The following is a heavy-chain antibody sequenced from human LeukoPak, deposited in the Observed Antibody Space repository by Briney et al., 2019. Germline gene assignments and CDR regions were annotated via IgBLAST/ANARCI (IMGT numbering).Heavy chain of an antibody. D-gene: IGHD3-10*01. V-gene: IGHV4-34*01. CDR1: GGSFSGYY. CDR3: ARAYLGSGSYAEDY. Sequence: SETLSLTCAVYGGSFSGYYWSWIRQPPGKGLEWIGEINHSGSTNYNPSLKSRVTISVDTSKNQFSLKLSSVTAADTAVYYCARAYLGSGSYAEDYWGQGTLVTVSS. J-gene: IGHJ4*02. CDR2: INHSGST.